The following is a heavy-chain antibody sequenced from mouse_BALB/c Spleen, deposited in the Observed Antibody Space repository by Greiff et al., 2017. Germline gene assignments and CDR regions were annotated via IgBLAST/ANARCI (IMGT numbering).Heavy chain of an antibody. Sequence: VHLVESGPGLVAPSQSLSITCTVSGFSLTDYGVSWIRQPPGKGLEWLGVIWGGGSTYYNSALKSRLSISKDNSKSQVFLKMNSLQTDDTAMYYCAKQNPGDYYAMDYWGQGTSVTVSS. CDR1: GFSLTDYG. V-gene: IGHV2-6-5*01. J-gene: IGHJ4*01. CDR2: IWGGGST. CDR3: AKQNPGDYYAMDY.